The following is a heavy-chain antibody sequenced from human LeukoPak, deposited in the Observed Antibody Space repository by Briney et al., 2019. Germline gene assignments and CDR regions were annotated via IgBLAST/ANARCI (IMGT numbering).Heavy chain of an antibody. CDR3: ARDSGSYDSYYYYYYGMDV. Sequence: SETLSLTCNVSGGSISSYYWSWIRQPPGKGLEWIGYIYYSGSTNYNPSLKSRVTISVDTSKNQFSLKLSSVTAADTAVYYCARDSGSYDSYYYYYYGMDVWGQGTTVTVSS. V-gene: IGHV4-59*01. D-gene: IGHD1-26*01. CDR2: IYYSGST. J-gene: IGHJ6*02. CDR1: GGSISSYY.